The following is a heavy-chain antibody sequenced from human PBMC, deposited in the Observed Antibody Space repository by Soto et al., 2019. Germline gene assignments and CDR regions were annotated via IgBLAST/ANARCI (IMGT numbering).Heavy chain of an antibody. J-gene: IGHJ4*02. D-gene: IGHD3-16*02. CDR2: ISDSGSST. V-gene: IGHV3-23*01. CDR3: AKGAGKRYPLSY. CDR1: GFTFSNYA. Sequence: GGSLRLSCAASGFTFSNYAMSWVRQAPGKGLEWVSCISDSGSSTYYADSVKGRFTISRDNSKNTLFLQMYSLRAEDTAVYYCAKGAGKRYPLSYWGQGTLVTVSS.